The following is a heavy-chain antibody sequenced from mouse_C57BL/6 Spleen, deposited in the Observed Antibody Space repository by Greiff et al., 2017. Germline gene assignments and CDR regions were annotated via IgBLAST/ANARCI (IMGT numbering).Heavy chain of an antibody. CDR2: INPSSGYT. J-gene: IGHJ4*01. V-gene: IGHV1-7*01. CDR3: ARGGVVAYYYAMDY. D-gene: IGHD1-1*01. CDR1: GYTFTSYW. Sequence: QVQLQQSGAELAKPGASVKLSCKASGYTFTSYWMHWVKQRPGQGLEWIGYINPSSGYTKYNQKFKDKATLIADKSSSTAYMQLSSLTYEDSAVYYCARGGVVAYYYAMDYWGQGTSVTVSS.